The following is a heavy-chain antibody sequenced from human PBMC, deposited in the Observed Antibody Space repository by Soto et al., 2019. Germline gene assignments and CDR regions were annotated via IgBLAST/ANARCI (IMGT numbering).Heavy chain of an antibody. D-gene: IGHD3-22*01. Sequence: EVQLVESGGGSVQPGGSLRLSCVASGFTFSRYWMHWVRQAPGKGLVWVSRIKSDGSGTNYADSVEGRLTISRDNAKNTLYLPMTNLTAEDTAVYYCARGDGDHYDGNGYVARHWGQGTLVTVSS. CDR3: ARGDGDHYDGNGYVARH. J-gene: IGHJ4*02. CDR1: GFTFSRYW. CDR2: IKSDGSGT. V-gene: IGHV3-74*01.